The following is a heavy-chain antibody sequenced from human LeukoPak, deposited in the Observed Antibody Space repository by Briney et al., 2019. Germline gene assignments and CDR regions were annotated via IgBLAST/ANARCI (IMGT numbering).Heavy chain of an antibody. V-gene: IGHV3-33*01. Sequence: GGSLRLSCATSGFTFSSYGFHWVRQALGKGLEWVAVIWYDGSQKYYLDSVKGRFTISRDSFDNTVYLQMNGLRAEDTAVYYCARDLGHFSRGASYFDYWGQEALVTVSS. CDR3: ARDLGHFSRGASYFDY. CDR2: IWYDGSQK. D-gene: IGHD4/OR15-4a*01. J-gene: IGHJ4*02. CDR1: GFTFSSYG.